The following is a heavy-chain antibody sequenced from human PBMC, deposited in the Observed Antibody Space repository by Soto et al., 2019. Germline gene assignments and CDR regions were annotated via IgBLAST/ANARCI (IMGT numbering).Heavy chain of an antibody. CDR2: IIPILGIA. D-gene: IGHD2-2*01. V-gene: IGHV1-69*08. CDR1: GGTFSSYT. Sequence: QVQLVQSGAEVKKPGSSVKVSCKASGGTFSSYTISWVRQAPGQGLEWMGRIIPILGIANYAQKFQGRVTITADKSTSTAYMELSRLRSEYTAVYSCARDGCSSTSCYAGFVHVWGQGTTLTVSS. CDR3: ARDGCSSTSCYAGFVHV. J-gene: IGHJ6*02.